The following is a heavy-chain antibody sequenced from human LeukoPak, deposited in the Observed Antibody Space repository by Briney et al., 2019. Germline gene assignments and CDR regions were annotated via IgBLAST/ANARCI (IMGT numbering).Heavy chain of an antibody. CDR2: IHYTGST. CDR1: GASINFYY. Sequence: PSETLSLTCTVSGASINFYYWGWIRQFPGQGLEWIGYIHYTGSTHYNPSLKTRVSISLDTSKRQFSLKVSSVTAADTAFYYCARAPDGTWYRNWFDPWGQGTLVTVSS. D-gene: IGHD6-13*01. V-gene: IGHV4-59*01. CDR3: ARAPDGTWYRNWFDP. J-gene: IGHJ5*02.